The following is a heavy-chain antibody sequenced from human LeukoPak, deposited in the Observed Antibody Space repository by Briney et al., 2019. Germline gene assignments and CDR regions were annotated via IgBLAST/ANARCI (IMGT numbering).Heavy chain of an antibody. CDR3: ARALGYYDFWSGYRPSYYYMDV. Sequence: PSETLSLTCTVSGVSISGYYWSWIRQPPGKGLEWIGYIYYSGSTNYNPSLKSRVTISVDESNNQFSLKLSSVTAADTAVYYCARALGYYDFWSGYRPSYYYMDVWGKGTPVTVSS. V-gene: IGHV4-59*12. J-gene: IGHJ6*03. D-gene: IGHD3-3*01. CDR1: GVSISGYY. CDR2: IYYSGST.